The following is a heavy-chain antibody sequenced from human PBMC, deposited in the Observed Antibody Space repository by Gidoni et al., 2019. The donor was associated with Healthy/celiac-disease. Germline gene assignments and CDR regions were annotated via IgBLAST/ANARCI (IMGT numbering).Heavy chain of an antibody. D-gene: IGHD3-22*01. CDR3: ARGYDSSGYYSSVDL. J-gene: IGHJ2*01. Sequence: QVQLQSSALGLVKLSQTLSLTCTLSGGSISSGGYYLSWIRQPPGKGLEWIGYIYYSGRTYYNPSLKSRVTISVEPSKIQFSLKLSSVTAADTAVYYGARGYDSSGYYSSVDLWGRGTLVTVSS. V-gene: IGHV4-31*03. CDR1: GGSISSGGYY. CDR2: IYYSGRT.